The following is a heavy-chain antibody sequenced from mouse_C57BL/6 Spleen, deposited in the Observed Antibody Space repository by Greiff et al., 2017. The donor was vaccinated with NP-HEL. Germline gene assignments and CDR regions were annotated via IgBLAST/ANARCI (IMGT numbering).Heavy chain of an antibody. CDR3: ASIYYYGSSLAY. CDR1: GFTFSDYG. J-gene: IGHJ3*01. Sequence: EVQLVESGGGLVKPGGSLKLSCAASGFTFSDYGMHWVRQAPEKGLEWVAYISSGSSTIYYADTVKGRFTISRDNAKNTLFLQMTSLRSEDTAMYYCASIYYYGSSLAYWGQGTLVTVSA. CDR2: ISSGSSTI. D-gene: IGHD1-1*01. V-gene: IGHV5-17*01.